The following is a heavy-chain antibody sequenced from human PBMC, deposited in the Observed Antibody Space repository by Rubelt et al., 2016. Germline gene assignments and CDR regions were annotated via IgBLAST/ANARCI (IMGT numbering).Heavy chain of an antibody. V-gene: IGHV4-34*02. Sequence: QVQLQQWGAGLLKPSQTLSLTCAVYGGSFSGYYWSWIRQPPGKGLEWIGEINHTGSTNYNPSLKSRVTISIDTSKNQFSLKVSSVTAADTAVYYWARPRIRNYDFWSSYYAFDSWGQGTLVTVSS. CDR2: INHTGST. D-gene: IGHD3-3*01. J-gene: IGHJ4*02. CDR1: GGSFSGYY. CDR3: ARPRIRNYDFWSSYYAFDS.